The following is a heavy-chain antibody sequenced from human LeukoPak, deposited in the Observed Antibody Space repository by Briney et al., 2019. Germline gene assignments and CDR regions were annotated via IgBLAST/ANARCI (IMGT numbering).Heavy chain of an antibody. CDR3: ARVGGSRDY. Sequence: SETLSLTCTVSGGSISSTSYYWGWIRQPPGKGLEWIASIYYSGSTYYNPSLKSRVTISVDTSKNQFSLKLTSVTAADTAVYYCARVGGSRDYWGQGTLVTVSS. V-gene: IGHV4-39*01. J-gene: IGHJ4*02. CDR1: GGSISSTSYY. CDR2: IYYSGST.